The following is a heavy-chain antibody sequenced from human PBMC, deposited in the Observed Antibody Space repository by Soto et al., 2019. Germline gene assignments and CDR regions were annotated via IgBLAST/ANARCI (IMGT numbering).Heavy chain of an antibody. J-gene: IGHJ6*02. Sequence: EVQLLESGGALVQPGGSLRLSCAASGFTFSIYAMSWVRQAPGKGLEWVSVISASGGRTYYADSVKGRFTMSRDNYKNTLFLQMNSLRDEDTAIYYCAKEVVIESAGRSHSYYYGLDVWGPGTTVTVSS. D-gene: IGHD2-2*01. CDR2: ISASGGRT. CDR3: AKEVVIESAGRSHSYYYGLDV. CDR1: GFTFSIYA. V-gene: IGHV3-23*01.